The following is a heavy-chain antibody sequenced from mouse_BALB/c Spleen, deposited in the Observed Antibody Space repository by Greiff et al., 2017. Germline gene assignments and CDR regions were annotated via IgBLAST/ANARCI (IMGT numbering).Heavy chain of an antibody. CDR2: IDPANGNT. V-gene: IGHV14-3*02. CDR3: AIIYYDYGGFAY. D-gene: IGHD2-4*01. CDR1: GFNIKDTY. Sequence: VQLQQSGAELVKPGASVKLSCTASGFNIKDTYMHWVKQRPEQGLEWIGRIDPANGNTKYDPKFQGKATITADTSSNTAYLQLSSLTSEDTAVYYCAIIYYDYGGFAYWGQGTLVTVSA. J-gene: IGHJ3*01.